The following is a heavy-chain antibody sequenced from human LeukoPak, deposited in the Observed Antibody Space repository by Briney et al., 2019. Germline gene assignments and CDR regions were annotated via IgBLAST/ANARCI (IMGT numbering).Heavy chain of an antibody. Sequence: SETLSLTCTVSGGSLSTSSYYWGWIRQPPGKGLEWLGTIYYSGSTYYNPSLKSRVTISVDTSKNQFSLKLSSVTAADTAVYYCARRRGYHTLMVIWSRVVVWFDPWGQGTLVTVSS. J-gene: IGHJ5*02. CDR2: IYYSGST. D-gene: IGHD2-15*01. CDR1: GGSLSTSSYY. CDR3: ARRRGYHTLMVIWSRVVVWFDP. V-gene: IGHV4-39*07.